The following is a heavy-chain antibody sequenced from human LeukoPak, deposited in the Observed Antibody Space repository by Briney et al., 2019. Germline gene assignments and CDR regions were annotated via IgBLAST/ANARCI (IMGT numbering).Heavy chain of an antibody. CDR1: GGSISSYY. Sequence: SETLSLTCTVSGGSISSYYWSWIRQPPGKGLEWIGYIYYSGSTNYNPSLKSRVAISGDTSKNQFSLKLSSVTAADTAVYYCARAGGSRDFWSGYYSGYYYYMDVWGKGTTVTVSS. J-gene: IGHJ6*03. V-gene: IGHV4-59*01. D-gene: IGHD3-3*01. CDR2: IYYSGST. CDR3: ARAGGSRDFWSGYYSGYYYYMDV.